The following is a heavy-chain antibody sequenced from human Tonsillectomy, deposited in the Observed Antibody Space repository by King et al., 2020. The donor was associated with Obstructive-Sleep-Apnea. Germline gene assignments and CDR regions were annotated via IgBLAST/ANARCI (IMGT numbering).Heavy chain of an antibody. CDR3: ARGGGDIVVVVAATNDS. J-gene: IGHJ4*02. D-gene: IGHD2-15*01. V-gene: IGHV3-21*01. CDR2: ISSSSSYI. CDR1: GFTFSSYS. Sequence: VQLVESGGGLVKPGGSLRLSCAASGFTFSSYSMNWVRQAPGKGLEWVSSISSSSSYIYYADSVKGRFTISRDNAKNSLYLQMNSLRAEDTAVYYCARGGGDIVVVVAATNDSWGQGTLVTVPP.